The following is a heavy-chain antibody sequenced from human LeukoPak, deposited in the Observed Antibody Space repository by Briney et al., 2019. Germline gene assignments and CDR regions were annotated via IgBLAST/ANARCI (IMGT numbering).Heavy chain of an antibody. V-gene: IGHV3-74*01. CDR1: GFTFSGAW. J-gene: IGHJ4*02. CDR3: ARDGSYKLDY. CDR2: IKSDGTA. D-gene: IGHD1-26*01. Sequence: GGSLRLSCAASGFTFSGAWMHWVRQTPGKGLVWISRIKSDGTATYADSVRGRFTIPRDNAKNTLYLQMNNLRADDTGIYYCARDGSYKLDYWGQGALVTVSS.